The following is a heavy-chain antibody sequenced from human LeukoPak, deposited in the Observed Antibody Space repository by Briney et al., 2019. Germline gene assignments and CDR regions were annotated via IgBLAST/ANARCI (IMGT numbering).Heavy chain of an antibody. V-gene: IGHV3-48*03. CDR1: GFTFSSYA. J-gene: IGHJ4*02. Sequence: GGSLRLSCVASGFTFSSYAMSWVRQAPGKGLEWVASINGRGGLIYYSDSVKGRFTISRDNAHNSLDLHMNSLRVEDTAVYYCARDLSIYWGQGTLVTVSS. CDR3: ARDLSIY. CDR2: INGRGGLI.